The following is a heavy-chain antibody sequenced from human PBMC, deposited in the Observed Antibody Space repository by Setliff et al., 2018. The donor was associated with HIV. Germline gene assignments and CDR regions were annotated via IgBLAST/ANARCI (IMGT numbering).Heavy chain of an antibody. V-gene: IGHV4-59*08. CDR1: GASIRSYY. CDR2: LYYSGST. CDR3: ARLYDYYGHRLDY. J-gene: IGHJ4*02. D-gene: IGHD3-16*01. Sequence: SETLSLTCIVSGASIRSYYWAWIRQSPGRGLQYLGHLYYSGSTNYNPSLKSRITMSMDTSKNQFSLRLSSVTAADTAVYYCARLYDYYGHRLDYWGQGAQVTVSS.